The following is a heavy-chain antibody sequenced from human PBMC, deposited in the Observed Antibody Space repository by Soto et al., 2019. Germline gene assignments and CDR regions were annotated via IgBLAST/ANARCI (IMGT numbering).Heavy chain of an antibody. J-gene: IGHJ4*02. CDR2: IFYTGST. Sequence: QVQLQESGPGLVKPSQTLSLTCTVCGGSIHDYYWVWIRQPPGKGLEWIGSIFYTGSTDYNPSLKSRVTLSLATSKNQFSLNLSSVTAADTAVYYCARVNRGAFDHWGQGALVTVSS. CDR3: ARVNRGAFDH. V-gene: IGHV4-59*01. CDR1: GGSIHDYY.